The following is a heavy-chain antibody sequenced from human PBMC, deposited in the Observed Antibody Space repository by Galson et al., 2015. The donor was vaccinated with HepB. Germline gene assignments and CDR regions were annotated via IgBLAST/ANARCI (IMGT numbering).Heavy chain of an antibody. D-gene: IGHD3-10*01. Sequence: TLSLTCTVSGGSISSSSYYWGWIRQPPGKGLEWIGSIYYSGSTYYNPSLKSRVTISVDTSKNQFSLKLSSVTAADTAVYYCARHLEVRGVKGAFDIWGRGTMVTVSS. CDR1: GGSISSSSYY. V-gene: IGHV4-39*01. J-gene: IGHJ3*02. CDR2: IYYSGST. CDR3: ARHLEVRGVKGAFDI.